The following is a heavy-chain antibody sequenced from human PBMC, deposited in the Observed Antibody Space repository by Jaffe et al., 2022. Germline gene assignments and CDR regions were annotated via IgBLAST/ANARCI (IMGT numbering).Heavy chain of an antibody. V-gene: IGHV4-39*01. Sequence: QLQLQESGPGLVKPSETLSLTCTVSGGSISSSSYYWGWIRQPPGKGLEWIGSIYYSGSTYYNPSLKSRVTISVDTSKNQFSLKLSSVTAADTAVYYCARHGRAGYSSGLNFDYWGQGTLVTVSS. CDR2: IYYSGST. CDR3: ARHGRAGYSSGLNFDY. J-gene: IGHJ4*02. CDR1: GGSISSSSYY. D-gene: IGHD6-19*01.